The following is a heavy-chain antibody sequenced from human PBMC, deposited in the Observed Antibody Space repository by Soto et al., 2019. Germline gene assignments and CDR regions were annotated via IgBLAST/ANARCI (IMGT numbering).Heavy chain of an antibody. J-gene: IGHJ5*02. D-gene: IGHD6-6*01. CDR1: GYTFTDYR. V-gene: IGHV1-46*01. CDR3: ARPAGRLANWFDP. CDR2: INPSGGST. Sequence: QVQLVQSGVEVKKPGASVKVSCKASGYTFTDYRMIWVRQEPGQGLEWMGIINPSGGSTNYAPNFQGRVTLTRDSFTSTVYMELSNLRSEDTAVYYCARPAGRLANWFDPWGQGTLVTVSS.